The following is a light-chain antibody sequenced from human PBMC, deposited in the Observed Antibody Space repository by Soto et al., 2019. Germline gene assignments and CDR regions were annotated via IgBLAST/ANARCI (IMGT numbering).Light chain of an antibody. Sequence: EIVLTQSPGTLSLSPGERATLSCRASQSVTSNLAWYQQKVGQTPRLLIFGASTRATGIPVRFSGSGSGTDFPLTISRLEPEDFAVYYCQHYSTSRGAFGQGTKVDIK. CDR2: GAS. CDR3: QHYSTSRGA. CDR1: QSVTSN. V-gene: IGKV3-20*01. J-gene: IGKJ1*01.